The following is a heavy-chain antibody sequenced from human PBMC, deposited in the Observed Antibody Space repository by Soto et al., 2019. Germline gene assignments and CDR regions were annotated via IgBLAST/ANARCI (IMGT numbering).Heavy chain of an antibody. Sequence: GSLRLSCAASGFTFSSYAMSWVRQAPGKGLEWVSAISGSGGSTYYADSVKGRFTISRDNSKNTLYLQMNSLRAEDTAVYYCAKAPPPYSSGWLNWFDPWGQGTLVTVSS. CDR1: GFTFSSYA. CDR2: ISGSGGST. V-gene: IGHV3-23*01. D-gene: IGHD6-19*01. J-gene: IGHJ5*02. CDR3: AKAPPPYSSGWLNWFDP.